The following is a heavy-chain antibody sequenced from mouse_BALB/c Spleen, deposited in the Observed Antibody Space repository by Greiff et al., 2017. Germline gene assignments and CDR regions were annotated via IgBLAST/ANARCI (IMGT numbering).Heavy chain of an antibody. CDR3: ASQGKYGNYLFAY. CDR2: IDPSDSYT. D-gene: IGHD2-10*02. Sequence: QVQLKESGAELVKPGASVKLSCKASGYTFTSYWMHWVKQRPGQGLEWIGEIDPSDSYTNYNQKFKGKATLTVDKSSSTAYMQLSSLTSEDSAVYYCASQGKYGNYLFAYWGQGTLVTVSA. V-gene: IGHV1-69*02. CDR1: GYTFTSYW. J-gene: IGHJ3*01.